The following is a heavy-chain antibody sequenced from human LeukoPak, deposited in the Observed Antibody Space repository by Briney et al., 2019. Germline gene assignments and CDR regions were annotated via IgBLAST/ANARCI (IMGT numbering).Heavy chain of an antibody. Sequence: SETLSLTCTVSGGSISSSTFYWGWIRQAPGKGLEWIGSIYSNGGTYYNPSLKSRVTISVDTSKNQFSLRLSSVTAADTAVYYCARRDLRELDYWGQGTLVTVSS. CDR3: ARRDLRELDY. CDR1: GGSISSSTFY. CDR2: IYSNGGT. D-gene: IGHD1-7*01. J-gene: IGHJ4*02. V-gene: IGHV4-39*01.